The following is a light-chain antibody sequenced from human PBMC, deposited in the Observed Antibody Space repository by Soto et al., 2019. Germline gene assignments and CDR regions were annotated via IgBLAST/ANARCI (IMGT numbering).Light chain of an antibody. Sequence: DIQMTQSPSTLSASVGDRVTITCRASQSISSWLAWYQQKPGKAPKLLIYDASSLESGVPSRFSGSGSGTDFTLTISSLRPEDFATYYCQQSYSSPITFGQGTRLEI. V-gene: IGKV1-5*01. J-gene: IGKJ5*01. CDR1: QSISSW. CDR2: DAS. CDR3: QQSYSSPIT.